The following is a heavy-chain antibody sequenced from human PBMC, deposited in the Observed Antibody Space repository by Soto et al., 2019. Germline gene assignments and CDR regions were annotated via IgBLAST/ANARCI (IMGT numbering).Heavy chain of an antibody. CDR1: GFTFNNFS. J-gene: IGHJ4*02. Sequence: EVQLLESGGALVQPGGSLRLAGAASGFTFNNFSMSWVRQAPGTGLAWVSGITASGSFTYYAASVKGRFTISRDNRKNTLSLQIDSLRGEDTASYYCVKESSRWYYFDYWGPGTLVTVAS. D-gene: IGHD6-13*01. CDR3: VKESSRWYYFDY. CDR2: ITASGSFT. V-gene: IGHV3-23*01.